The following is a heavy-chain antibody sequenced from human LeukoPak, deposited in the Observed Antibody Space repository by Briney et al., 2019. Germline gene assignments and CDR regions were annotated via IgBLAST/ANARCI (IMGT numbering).Heavy chain of an antibody. V-gene: IGHV3-30-3*01. CDR3: ARDLMDGGSSFDY. D-gene: IGHD2-15*01. J-gene: IGHJ4*02. CDR1: GFTFSSYA. CDR2: ISYDGSNK. Sequence: GGSLRLSCAASGFTFSSYAMHWVRQAPGKGLEWVAVISYDGSNKYYADSVKGRFTISRDNSKNTLYLQMNSLRAEDTAVYYCARDLMDGGSSFDYWGQGTLVTVSS.